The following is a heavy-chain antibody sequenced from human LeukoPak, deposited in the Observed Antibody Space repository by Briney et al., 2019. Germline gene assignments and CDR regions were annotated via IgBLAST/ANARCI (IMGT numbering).Heavy chain of an antibody. D-gene: IGHD2-15*01. CDR1: GYTFTSYD. Sequence: ASVKVSCKASGYTFTSYDINWVRQATGQGLEWMGWMNPNSGNTGYAQKFQGRVTMTRNTSISTAYMELSSLRSEDTAVYYCARGLAKDIVVVVAAFWFDPWDQGTLVTVSS. CDR2: MNPNSGNT. J-gene: IGHJ5*02. V-gene: IGHV1-8*01. CDR3: ARGLAKDIVVVVAAFWFDP.